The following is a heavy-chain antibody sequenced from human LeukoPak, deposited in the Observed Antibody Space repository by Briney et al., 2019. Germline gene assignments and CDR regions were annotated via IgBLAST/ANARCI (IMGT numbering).Heavy chain of an antibody. CDR1: GFTFSDYY. CDR2: ISSSGSTI. D-gene: IGHD5-24*01. Sequence: GGSLRLSCAASGFTFSDYYMSWIRQAPGKGLEWVSYISSSGSTIYYADSVKGRFTISRDNAKNSLYLQMNSLRAEDTAVYYCAGDMASRDGYNREPDAFDIWGQGTMVTVSS. V-gene: IGHV3-11*01. J-gene: IGHJ3*02. CDR3: AGDMASRDGYNREPDAFDI.